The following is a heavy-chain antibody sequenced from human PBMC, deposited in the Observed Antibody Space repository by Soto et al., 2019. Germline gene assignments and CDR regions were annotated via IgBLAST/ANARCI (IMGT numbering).Heavy chain of an antibody. D-gene: IGHD3-3*01. CDR2: ISWNSGSI. V-gene: IGHV3-9*01. Sequence: EVQLVESGGGLVQPGRSLRLSCAASGFTFDDYAMHWVRQAPGKGLEWVSGISWNSGSIGYADSVKGRFTISRDNAKNPLNLQMNSLTAEDTALYYYAKGTFWSGYYTGFDYWGQGTLVTVST. CDR3: AKGTFWSGYYTGFDY. CDR1: GFTFDDYA. J-gene: IGHJ4*02.